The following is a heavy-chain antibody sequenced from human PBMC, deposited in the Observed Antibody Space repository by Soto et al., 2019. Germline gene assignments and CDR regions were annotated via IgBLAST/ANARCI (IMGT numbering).Heavy chain of an antibody. CDR3: ARRTRYCISTSCYGAMDV. CDR1: GGSISSGDYY. Sequence: PSETLSLTCTVSGGSISSGDYYWSWIRQPPGKGLEWIGYIYYSGTTYYNPSLKSRVTISVDTSKNQFSLKLSSVTAADTAVYYCARRTRYCISTSCYGAMDVWGQGTTVTVSS. CDR2: IYYSGTT. D-gene: IGHD2-2*01. J-gene: IGHJ6*02. V-gene: IGHV4-30-4*01.